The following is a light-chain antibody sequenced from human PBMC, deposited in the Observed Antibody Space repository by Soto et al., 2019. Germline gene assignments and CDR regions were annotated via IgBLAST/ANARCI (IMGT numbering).Light chain of an antibody. Sequence: QPVLTQSPSASASLGASVKLTCTLSSGHSSYAIAWHQQQPEKGPRYLMKLNSDGSHSKGDGIPDRFSGSSSGAERYLTISSLQSEDEADYYCQTWVTGIRVFGGGTQLPVL. V-gene: IGLV4-69*01. CDR1: SGHSSYA. CDR2: LNSDGSH. CDR3: QTWVTGIRV. J-gene: IGLJ3*02.